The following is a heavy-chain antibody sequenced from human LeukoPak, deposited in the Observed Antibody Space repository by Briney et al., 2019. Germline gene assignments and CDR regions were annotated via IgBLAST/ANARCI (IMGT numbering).Heavy chain of an antibody. Sequence: GGSLRLSCAASGFTVSSNYLSWVRQAPGKGLEWVSVIYSGGSTYYADSVKGRFTISRDNSKNTLCLQMNSLRAEDTAVYYCARDDIAVAGQDYWGQGTLVTVSS. CDR2: IYSGGST. V-gene: IGHV3-66*01. J-gene: IGHJ4*02. CDR1: GFTVSSNY. D-gene: IGHD6-19*01. CDR3: ARDDIAVAGQDY.